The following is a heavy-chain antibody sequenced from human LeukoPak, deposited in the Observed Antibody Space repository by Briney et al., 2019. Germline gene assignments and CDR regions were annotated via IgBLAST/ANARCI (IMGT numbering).Heavy chain of an antibody. D-gene: IGHD1-7*01. Sequence: PGGSLRLSCAASGFTFSSYGMHWVRQAPGKGLEWVAVIWYDGSNKYYADSVKGRFTISRDNSKNTLYLQMNSLRAEDTAVYYCAKDGGLELLFFEAAYYMDVWGKGTTVTVSS. CDR1: GFTFSSYG. J-gene: IGHJ6*03. CDR2: IWYDGSNK. CDR3: AKDGGLELLFFEAAYYMDV. V-gene: IGHV3-33*06.